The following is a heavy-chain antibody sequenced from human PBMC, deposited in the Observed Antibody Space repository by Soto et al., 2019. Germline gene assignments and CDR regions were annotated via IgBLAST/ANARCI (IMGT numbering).Heavy chain of an antibody. Sequence: SETLSLTCAVYRGSFSDYCWSWIRQPPGRGLEWIGEINHSGSTNYNPSLKSRVTISVDTSKNQFSLKVNSVTASDTAVYYCAATNSAFDYWGLGTLVTVSS. D-gene: IGHD7-27*01. CDR2: INHSGST. CDR1: RGSFSDYC. CDR3: AATNSAFDY. J-gene: IGHJ4*02. V-gene: IGHV4-34*01.